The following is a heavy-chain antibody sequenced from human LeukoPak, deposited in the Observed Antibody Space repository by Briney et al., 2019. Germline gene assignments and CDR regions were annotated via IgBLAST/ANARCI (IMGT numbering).Heavy chain of an antibody. CDR3: TKDTKDYDFWSGYYNWFDP. Sequence: PGGSLRLSCAASGFTFSSYAMSWVRQAPGKGLEWVSAISGSGDSTYYADSVKGRFTISRDNSKNTLYLQMNSLRAEDKAVYYCTKDTKDYDFWSGYYNWFDPWGQGTLVTVSS. V-gene: IGHV3-23*01. CDR2: ISGSGDST. CDR1: GFTFSSYA. D-gene: IGHD3-3*01. J-gene: IGHJ5*02.